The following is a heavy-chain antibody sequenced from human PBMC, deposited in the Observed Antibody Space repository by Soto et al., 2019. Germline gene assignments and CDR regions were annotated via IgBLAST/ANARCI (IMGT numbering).Heavy chain of an antibody. CDR1: GGSISTYY. Sequence: SETLSLTCTVSGGSISTYYWSWIRQPPGKGLEWIGYIYYSGSTNYNPSLKSRVTISVDTSKNQFSLRLSSVTAADTAVHYCARYLTGARPLYYFDYWGQGTLVTV. CDR2: IYYSGST. D-gene: IGHD6-6*01. J-gene: IGHJ4*02. CDR3: ARYLTGARPLYYFDY. V-gene: IGHV4-59*01.